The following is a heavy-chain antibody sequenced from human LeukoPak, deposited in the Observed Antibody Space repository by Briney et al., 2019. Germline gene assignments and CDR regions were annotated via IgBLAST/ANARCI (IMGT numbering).Heavy chain of an antibody. V-gene: IGHV1-8*01. Sequence: GASVKVSCKASGYTFTSYDINWVRQATGQGLEWMGWMNPNSGKTGYAQKFQGRVTMTRNTSISTAYMELSSLRSEDTAVYYCAKVRYDYVWGSYRLIDYWGQGTLVTVYS. J-gene: IGHJ4*02. CDR1: GYTFTSYD. CDR2: MNPNSGKT. D-gene: IGHD3-16*02. CDR3: AKVRYDYVWGSYRLIDY.